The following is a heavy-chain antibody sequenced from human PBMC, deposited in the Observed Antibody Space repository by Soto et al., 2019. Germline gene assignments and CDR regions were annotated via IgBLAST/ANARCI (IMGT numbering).Heavy chain of an antibody. CDR2: ISFDGGKE. D-gene: IGHD1-26*01. V-gene: IGHV3-30*14. CDR1: GFTFSTYG. CDR3: ARPRYPRGTVGASSPLDP. J-gene: IGHJ5*02. Sequence: PGGSLRLSCAASGFTFSTYGIHWVRQAPGKGLEWVAAISFDGGKEYYAESEKGRLTISRDNSKNTLYLQMRRVRAEDTAVYFCARPRYPRGTVGASSPLDPLGQGTQVTVSS.